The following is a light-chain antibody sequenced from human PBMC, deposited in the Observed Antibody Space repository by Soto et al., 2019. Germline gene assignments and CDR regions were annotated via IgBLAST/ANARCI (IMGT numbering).Light chain of an antibody. V-gene: IGLV7-46*01. CDR2: DTT. CDR3: LLYSKGTYV. Sequence: QAGVTQEASLTVSPGVTVTLTCGSSTGAVTNGHYPYWFQQKPGQAPRTLIYDTTNRHSWTPARFSGSLLGGKAALTLSGAEPEDEAEYYCLLYSKGTYVFGIWINVTV. J-gene: IGLJ1*01. CDR1: TGAVTNGHY.